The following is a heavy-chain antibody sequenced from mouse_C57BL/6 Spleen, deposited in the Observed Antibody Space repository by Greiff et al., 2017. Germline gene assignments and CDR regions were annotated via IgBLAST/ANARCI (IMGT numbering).Heavy chain of an antibody. CDR2: ISSGSSTI. J-gene: IGHJ1*03. CDR1: GFTFSDYG. V-gene: IGHV5-17*01. CDR3: ALSAVGYFDV. Sequence: EVMLVESGGGLVKPGGSLKLSCAASGFTFSDYGMHWVRQAPEKGLEWVAYISSGSSTIYYADTVKGRFTISRDNAKNTLFLQKTSLRSEDTAMYYCALSAVGYFDVWGTGTTVTVSS.